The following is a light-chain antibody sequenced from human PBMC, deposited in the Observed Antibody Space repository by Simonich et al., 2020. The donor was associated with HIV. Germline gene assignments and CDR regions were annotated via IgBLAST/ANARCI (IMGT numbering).Light chain of an antibody. J-gene: IGKJ4*01. CDR2: GAS. Sequence: EIVLTQSPGTLSLSPGERATLSCRASQSVSSSYLARYQQKPGQAPRLLIYGASSRATGIPDRFSGSGSGTDFTLTISSIQSEDFAVYYCQQYNNRPLTFGGGTKVEIK. V-gene: IGKV3-20*01. CDR1: QSVSSSY. CDR3: QQYNNRPLT.